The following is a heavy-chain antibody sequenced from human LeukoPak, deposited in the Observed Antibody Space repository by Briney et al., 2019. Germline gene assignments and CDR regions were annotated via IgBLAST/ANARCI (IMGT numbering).Heavy chain of an antibody. CDR3: ARRSEFGVLYYMDV. CDR2: ISGSSGTI. V-gene: IGHV3-48*01. J-gene: IGHJ6*03. CDR1: GFTFSSYS. Sequence: GGSLRLSCAASGFTFSSYSMNWVRQAPGKGLEWVSYISGSSGTIYYADAVKGRFTVYRDNAKNSLYLQMNSLRAEDTAVYYCARRSEFGVLYYMDVWGKGTTVTVSS. D-gene: IGHD3-16*01.